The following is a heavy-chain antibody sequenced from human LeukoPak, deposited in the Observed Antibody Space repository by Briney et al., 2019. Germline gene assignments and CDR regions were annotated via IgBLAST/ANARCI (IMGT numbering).Heavy chain of an antibody. D-gene: IGHD3-3*01. CDR2: IYTSGST. Sequence: PSETLSLTCTVSGGSISSYYWGWIRQPAGKGLEWIGRIYTSGSTNYNPSLKSRVTMSVDTSKNQFSLKLSSVTAADTAVYYCARDQDVITIFGVETNWFDPWGQGTLVTVSS. V-gene: IGHV4-4*07. J-gene: IGHJ5*02. CDR1: GGSISSYY. CDR3: ARDQDVITIFGVETNWFDP.